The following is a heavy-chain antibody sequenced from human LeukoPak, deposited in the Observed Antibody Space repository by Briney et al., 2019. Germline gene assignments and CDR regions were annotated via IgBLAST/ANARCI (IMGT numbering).Heavy chain of an antibody. CDR2: INPNSGGT. V-gene: IGHV1-2*02. Sequence: GASVKVSCKASGYTFTGYYMHWVRQAPGQGLEWMGWINPNSGGTNYAQKFQGRVTMTRDTSISTAYMELSRLRSDDTAVYYCARHPIAVAGLRGEFDYWGQGTLVTVSS. D-gene: IGHD6-19*01. CDR3: ARHPIAVAGLRGEFDY. CDR1: GYTFTGYY. J-gene: IGHJ4*02.